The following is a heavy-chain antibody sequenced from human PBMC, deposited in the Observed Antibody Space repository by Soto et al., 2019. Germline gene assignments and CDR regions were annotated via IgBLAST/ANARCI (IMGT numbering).Heavy chain of an antibody. CDR2: ISASNGNT. J-gene: IGHJ5*02. D-gene: IGHD2-2*02. V-gene: IGHV1-18*01. Sequence: GASVKVSCKASGYTFTNFGVTWVRQAPGQGLEWMGWISASNGNTNYGWSFQGRVTMTTDSSTATAYMELGGLTSADTAIYYCARARCSSVSCYKSTWFEPWGQGTLVTVSS. CDR1: GYTFTNFG. CDR3: ARARCSSVSCYKSTWFEP.